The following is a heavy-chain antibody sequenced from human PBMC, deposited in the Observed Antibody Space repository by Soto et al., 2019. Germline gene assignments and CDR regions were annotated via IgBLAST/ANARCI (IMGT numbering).Heavy chain of an antibody. CDR2: IYWDDDK. CDR1: GFSLSTSGVG. V-gene: IGHV2-5*02. CDR3: AHKAAGGGYFDF. D-gene: IGHD6-19*01. J-gene: IGHJ4*02. Sequence: QITLKESGPTLVKPTQTRTLTCTFSGFSLSTSGVGVGWIRQPPGKALEWLALIYWDDDKHSSPSLKSRLTITKDTSKNQVVLTMTNMDPVDTATYYCAHKAAGGGYFDFWGQGTLVTVSS.